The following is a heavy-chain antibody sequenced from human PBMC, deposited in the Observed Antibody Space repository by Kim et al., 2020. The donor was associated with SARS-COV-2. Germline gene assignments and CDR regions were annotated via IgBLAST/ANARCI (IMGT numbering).Heavy chain of an antibody. J-gene: IGHJ4*02. CDR1: GFTFSSYA. D-gene: IGHD6-19*01. Sequence: GGSLRLSCAASGFTFSSYAMHWVRQAPGKGLEWVAVISYDGSNKYYADSVKGRFTISRDNSKNTLYLQMNSLRAEDTAVYYCARSYSSGWYYFDYWGQGTLVTVSS. V-gene: IGHV3-30-3*01. CDR3: ARSYSSGWYYFDY. CDR2: ISYDGSNK.